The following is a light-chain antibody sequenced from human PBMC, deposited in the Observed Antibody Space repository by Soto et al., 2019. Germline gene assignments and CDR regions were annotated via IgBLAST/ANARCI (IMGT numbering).Light chain of an antibody. V-gene: IGLV7-46*01. J-gene: IGLJ1*01. CDR1: TGAVTNGHY. CDR2: DTT. CDR3: LLSYNGPYV. Sequence: QAVVTQVPSLTVSPGGTVSITCGSSTGAVTNGHYPYWFQQKPGQAPRTLIYDTTNRHSWTPARFSGSLLGGKAALTLSGAQPEDEAEYYCLLSYNGPYVFGTGTKGTVL.